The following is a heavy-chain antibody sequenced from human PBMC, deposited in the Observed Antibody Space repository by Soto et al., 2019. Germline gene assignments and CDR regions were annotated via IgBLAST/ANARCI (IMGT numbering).Heavy chain of an antibody. Sequence: VQLVQSGAVVKKPGASVKVSCKASGYTFTSYGISWVRQAPGHGLEWMGWISAYNGNPNYAQTLQGRITMPTDTSTSTAYMELRSLRRDDTAVYYCARARGDFGGMDVWGQGTKVTVS. V-gene: IGHV1-18*04. CDR2: ISAYNGNP. D-gene: IGHD3-10*01. J-gene: IGHJ6*02. CDR3: ARARGDFGGMDV. CDR1: GYTFTSYG.